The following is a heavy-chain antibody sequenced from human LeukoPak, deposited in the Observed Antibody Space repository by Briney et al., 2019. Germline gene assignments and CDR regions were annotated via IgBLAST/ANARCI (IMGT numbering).Heavy chain of an antibody. CDR3: AREAAGTGGLDV. Sequence: TSVKVSCKASGYIFTTYNMYWVRQAPGQGLEWMGIINPSGDTTSYAQKFQGRVTMTRDTFTSTVYMELSSLRSEDTAVYYCAREAAGTGGLDVWGKGTTVTVSS. CDR1: GYIFTTYN. D-gene: IGHD6-13*01. V-gene: IGHV1-46*01. CDR2: INPSGDTT. J-gene: IGHJ6*04.